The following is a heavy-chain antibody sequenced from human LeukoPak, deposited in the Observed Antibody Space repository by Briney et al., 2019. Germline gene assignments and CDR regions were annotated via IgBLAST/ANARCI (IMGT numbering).Heavy chain of an antibody. CDR3: ASALNYYGPFDY. Sequence: GGSLRLSCAASGFTFSSYGMHWVRQAPGKGLEWVAVISYDGSNKYYADSVKGRFTISRDYSKNTLYLQMNSLRAEDTAVYYCASALNYYGPFDYWGQGTLVTVSS. J-gene: IGHJ4*02. D-gene: IGHD3-10*01. CDR1: GFTFSSYG. V-gene: IGHV3-30*03. CDR2: ISYDGSNK.